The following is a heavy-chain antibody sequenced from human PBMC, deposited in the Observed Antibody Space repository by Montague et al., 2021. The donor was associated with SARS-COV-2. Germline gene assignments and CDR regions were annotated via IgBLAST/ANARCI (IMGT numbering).Heavy chain of an antibody. J-gene: IGHJ4*02. Sequence: SLRLSCAASGFTFNTYYIHWVRQAPGKGLVCVSRINSDGSSTTYADSVKGRFTITRDNAKNTVYLQMNSLRAEDTAVYYCARDREPWLLQYYFDYWGQGTLVTVSS. V-gene: IGHV3-74*01. CDR3: ARDREPWLLQYYFDY. D-gene: IGHD6-19*01. CDR1: GFTFNTYY. CDR2: INSDGSST.